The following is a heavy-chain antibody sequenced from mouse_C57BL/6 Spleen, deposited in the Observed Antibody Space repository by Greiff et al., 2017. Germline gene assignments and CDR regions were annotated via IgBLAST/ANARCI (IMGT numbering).Heavy chain of an antibody. CDR1: GYTFTGYW. J-gene: IGHJ3*01. V-gene: IGHV1-9*01. CDR2: ILPGSGST. CDR3: ARWDLLLRAWFAY. Sequence: QVQLKQPGAELMKPGASVKLSCKATGYTFTGYWIEWVKQRPGHGLEWIGEILPGSGSTNYNEKFKGKATFTADTSSNTAYMQLSSLTTEDSAIYCCARWDLLLRAWFAYWGQGTLVTVSA. D-gene: IGHD4-1*01.